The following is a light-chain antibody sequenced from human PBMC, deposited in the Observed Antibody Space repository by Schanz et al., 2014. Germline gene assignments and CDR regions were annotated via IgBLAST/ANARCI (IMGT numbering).Light chain of an antibody. V-gene: IGLV2-14*03. CDR3: SSYASSSTVL. CDR2: DVS. J-gene: IGLJ2*01. CDR1: SSDVGGYNF. Sequence: QSALTQPASVSGSPGQSITISCTGTSSDVGGYNFVSWYQQHPGKAPKVIIYDVSNRPSGVSNRFSGSKSDVTASLTISGLQAEDEADYYCSSYASSSTVLFGGGTKLTVL.